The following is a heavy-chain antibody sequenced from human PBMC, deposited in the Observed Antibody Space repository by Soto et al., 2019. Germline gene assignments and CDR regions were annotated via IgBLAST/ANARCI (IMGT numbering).Heavy chain of an antibody. D-gene: IGHD6-6*01. V-gene: IGHV1-18*01. Sequence: ASVKVSCKASVYTYTNYGSNWVRQAPGQGLEWLGWVSAYNGERRYAQRVQARVIMTTDTSTTTAYMELRSLRSDDTAVYYCSRGTSIPASGDYWGQGTLVTVSS. CDR1: VYTYTNYG. CDR3: SRGTSIPASGDY. CDR2: VSAYNGER. J-gene: IGHJ4*01.